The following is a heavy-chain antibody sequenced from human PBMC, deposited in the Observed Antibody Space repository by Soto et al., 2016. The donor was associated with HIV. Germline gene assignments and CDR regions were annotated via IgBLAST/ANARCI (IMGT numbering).Heavy chain of an antibody. V-gene: IGHV3-7*01. CDR1: GFTFNTYW. Sequence: EVQLVESGEAWSSLGSLRLSCAASGFTFNTYWMSWVRQAPGKGLNWVANIKQDGSEKYYVDSVKGRFTISRDNAKNSLYLQMNSLRAEDTAVYYCTSAGYWGQGTLVTVSS. CDR2: IKQDGSEK. CDR3: TSAGY. J-gene: IGHJ4*02.